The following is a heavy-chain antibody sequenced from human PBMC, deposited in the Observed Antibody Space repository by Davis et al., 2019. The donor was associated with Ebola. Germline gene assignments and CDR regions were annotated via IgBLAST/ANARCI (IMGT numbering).Heavy chain of an antibody. CDR1: GYTFTSYY. CDR2: INPSGGST. V-gene: IGHV1-46*01. D-gene: IGHD4-17*01. CDR3: ARLGHDYGDYAPYYYYYGMDV. J-gene: IGHJ6*02. Sequence: ASVKVSCKASGYTFTSYYMHWVRQAPGQGLEWMGIINPSGGSTSYAQKFQGRVTMTRDTSKNQFSLKLSSVTAADTAVYYCARLGHDYGDYAPYYYYYGMDVWGQGTTVTVSS.